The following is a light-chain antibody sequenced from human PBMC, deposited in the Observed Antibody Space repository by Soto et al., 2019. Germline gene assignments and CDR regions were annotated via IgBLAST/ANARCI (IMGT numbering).Light chain of an antibody. CDR3: QQYVSSPWA. CDR2: GAS. V-gene: IGKV3-20*01. J-gene: IGKJ1*01. CDR1: QSVSSSF. Sequence: EIVLAQSPGSLSFSPGESATLSCRASQSVSSSFLAWYQQKAGQAPRLLIYGASRRATGIPDRFSGSGSGKDFTLTISRLEPEDFAVYYCQQYVSSPWAFVQVIKVEIX.